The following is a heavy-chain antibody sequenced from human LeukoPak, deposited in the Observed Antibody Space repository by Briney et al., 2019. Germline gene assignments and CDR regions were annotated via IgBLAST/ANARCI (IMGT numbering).Heavy chain of an antibody. Sequence: GGSLRLSCAASGFTVSTNYMSWVRQAPGKGLEWVSVIYSGGSTYYADFVKGRFTISRDNSKNTLYLQMNSLRAEDTAVYYCARVGYSSGWLRDWGQGTLVTVSS. V-gene: IGHV3-53*01. CDR1: GFTVSTNY. J-gene: IGHJ4*02. CDR3: ARVGYSSGWLRD. CDR2: IYSGGST. D-gene: IGHD6-19*01.